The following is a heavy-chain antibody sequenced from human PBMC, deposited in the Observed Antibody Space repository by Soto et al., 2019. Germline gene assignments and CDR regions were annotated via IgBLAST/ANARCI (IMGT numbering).Heavy chain of an antibody. V-gene: IGHV1-18*01. CDR1: GYTFTSYD. J-gene: IGHJ6*02. CDR2: MSPYSGNT. D-gene: IGHD5-12*01. CDR3: ARDLGYSGYDFYYGMDV. Sequence: ASVKVSCKASGYTFTSYDINWVRQATGQGLEWMGWMSPYSGNTNYAQKLQGGVTMTTNTSMSTAYMELRSLRSDDTAVYYCARDLGYSGYDFYYGMDVWGQGTTVTVSS.